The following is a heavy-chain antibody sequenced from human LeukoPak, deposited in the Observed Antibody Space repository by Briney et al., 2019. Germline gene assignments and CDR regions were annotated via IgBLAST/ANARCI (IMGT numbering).Heavy chain of an antibody. V-gene: IGHV3-21*01. J-gene: IGHJ6*03. CDR1: GFTFSIYS. D-gene: IGHD6-13*01. CDR3: ARVGGAYSSSWYSHYYYYMDV. Sequence: GGSLRLSCAASGFTFSIYSMSWVRQAPGKGLEWVSYISSSNKYIYYADSVKGRFTISRDNAKNSLYLQMNSLRAEDTAVYYCARVGGAYSSSWYSHYYYYMDVWGKGTTVTISS. CDR2: ISSSNKYI.